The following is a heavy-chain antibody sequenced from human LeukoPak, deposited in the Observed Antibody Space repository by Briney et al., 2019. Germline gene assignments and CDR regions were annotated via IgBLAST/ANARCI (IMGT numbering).Heavy chain of an antibody. Sequence: PGRSLRLSCAASGFTFSSYGMHWVRQAPGKGLEWVAVIWYDGSNKYYADSVKGRFTISRDNSKNTLYLQMNSLRAEDTAVYYCARDGTYSSSSLVYWGQGTLVTVSS. CDR3: ARDGTYSSSSLVY. CDR2: IWYDGSNK. D-gene: IGHD6-6*01. V-gene: IGHV3-33*01. J-gene: IGHJ4*02. CDR1: GFTFSSYG.